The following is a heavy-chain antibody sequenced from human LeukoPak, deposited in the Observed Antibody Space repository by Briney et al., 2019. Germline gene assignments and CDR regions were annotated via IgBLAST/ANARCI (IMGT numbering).Heavy chain of an antibody. CDR2: MKYDGSVK. D-gene: IGHD1-7*01. CDR3: ARENHWNSPFDP. Sequence: GGSLRLSCTASGFTFSSYWMNWVRQAPGKGLEWVARMKYDGSVKSYADSVRGRFTISRDNAKNSLYLQMNSLRSEDTAVYYCARENHWNSPFDPWGQGTLVTVSS. V-gene: IGHV3-7*01. J-gene: IGHJ5*02. CDR1: GFTFSSYW.